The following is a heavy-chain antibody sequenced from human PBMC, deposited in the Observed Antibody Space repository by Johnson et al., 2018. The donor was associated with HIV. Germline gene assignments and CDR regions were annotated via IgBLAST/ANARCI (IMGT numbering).Heavy chain of an antibody. D-gene: IGHD1-1*01. CDR1: GFTFSSYW. J-gene: IGHJ3*02. Sequence: VQLVESGGGVVQPGGSLRLSCAVSGFTFSSYWMSWVRQAPGKGLEWVANITQDGSEKYYVDSVKGRFTISRDNAKSSLFLQMNSLRADDTAVYYCARGYNSAFDIWGQGTMVTVSS. CDR3: ARGYNSAFDI. V-gene: IGHV3-7*01. CDR2: ITQDGSEK.